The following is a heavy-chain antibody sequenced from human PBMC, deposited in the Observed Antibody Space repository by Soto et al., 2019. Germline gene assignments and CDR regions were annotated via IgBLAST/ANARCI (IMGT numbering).Heavy chain of an antibody. CDR2: IWYDGSNK. CDR1: GFTFSSYG. D-gene: IGHD6-6*01. Sequence: QVQLVESGGGVVQPGRSLRLSCAASGFTFSSYGRHWVRQAPGKGLEWVAVIWYDGSNKYYADSVKGRFTISRDNSKNPLYLEKNSLRAEDTAVYYCASDEGSIAESHRFDYWGQGTLVTVSS. V-gene: IGHV3-33*01. CDR3: ASDEGSIAESHRFDY. J-gene: IGHJ4*02.